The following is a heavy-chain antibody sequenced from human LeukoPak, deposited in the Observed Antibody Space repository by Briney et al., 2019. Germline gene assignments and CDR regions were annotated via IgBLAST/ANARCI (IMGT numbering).Heavy chain of an antibody. CDR1: GGSISSGGYY. D-gene: IGHD4-17*01. CDR3: AREAIHDHGDYGWFDP. Sequence: PSQTLSLTCTVSGGSISSGGYYWSWIRQHPGKGLEWIGYIYYSGSTYYNPSLKSRVTISVDTSKNQFSLKLSSVTAADTAVYYCAREAIHDHGDYGWFDPWGQGTLVTVSS. CDR2: IYYSGST. J-gene: IGHJ5*02. V-gene: IGHV4-31*03.